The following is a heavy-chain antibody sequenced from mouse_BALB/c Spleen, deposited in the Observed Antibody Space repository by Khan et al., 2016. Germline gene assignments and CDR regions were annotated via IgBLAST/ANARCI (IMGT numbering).Heavy chain of an antibody. CDR2: IWRRGST. CDR1: GFSLTSYG. J-gene: IGHJ4*01. CDR3: ARDGWGYYAMDY. Sequence: QVQLKESGPGLVQSSQSLSITCTVSGFSLTSYGVHWVRQSPGQGLEWLGVIWRRGSTDYNAAFMSRLNITRDNPKSQVFFKMNSLQTDDTAKYYCARDGWGYYAMDYWGQGTSVTVSS. V-gene: IGHV2-5*01. D-gene: IGHD2-3*01.